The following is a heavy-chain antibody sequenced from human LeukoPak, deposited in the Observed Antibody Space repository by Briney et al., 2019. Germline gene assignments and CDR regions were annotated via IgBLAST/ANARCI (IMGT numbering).Heavy chain of an antibody. CDR2: ISPNGDLT. CDR1: GYTFTGCY. V-gene: IGHV1-46*01. CDR3: ARDMSTRVTPISYAFDV. Sequence: ASVKVSCKASGYTFTGCYMHWVRQAPGQGLEWLGIISPNGDLTNYAQTFQGRVTMTRDTSTTTLYMELSSLRSEDTAVYYCARDMSTRVTPISYAFDVWGQGTMVTVSS. J-gene: IGHJ3*01. D-gene: IGHD4-23*01.